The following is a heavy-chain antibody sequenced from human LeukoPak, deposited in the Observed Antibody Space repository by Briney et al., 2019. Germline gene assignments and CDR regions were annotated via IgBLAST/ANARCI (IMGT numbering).Heavy chain of an antibody. CDR3: ARPYSSSARGAFDI. Sequence: SETLSLTCAVSGYSISSDYYWGWIRPPPGKGLEWIGSIYHSGSTYYNPSLKSRVTISVDTSKNQFSLKLSSVTAADTAVYYCARPYSSSARGAFDIWGQGTMVTVSS. V-gene: IGHV4-38-2*01. J-gene: IGHJ3*02. CDR1: GYSISSDYY. D-gene: IGHD6-6*01. CDR2: IYHSGST.